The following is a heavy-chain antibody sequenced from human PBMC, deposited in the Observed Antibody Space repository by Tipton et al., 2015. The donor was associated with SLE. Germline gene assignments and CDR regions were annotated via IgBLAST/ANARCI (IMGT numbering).Heavy chain of an antibody. V-gene: IGHV4-39*07. J-gene: IGHJ6*02. CDR3: ARGRSDYGSGSYYGMDV. CDR2: IYYSGST. CDR1: RGSISSTSYY. Sequence: TLSLTCTVSRGSISSTSYYWGWIRQPPGKGLEWIGSIYYSGSTYYNPSLKSRVTISVDTSKNQFSLKLSSVTAADTAVYYCARGRSDYGSGSYYGMDVWGQGTTVTVSS. D-gene: IGHD3-10*01.